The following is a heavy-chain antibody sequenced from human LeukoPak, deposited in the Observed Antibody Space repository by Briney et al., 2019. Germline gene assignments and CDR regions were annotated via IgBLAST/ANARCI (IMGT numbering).Heavy chain of an antibody. D-gene: IGHD3-22*01. J-gene: IGHJ4*02. CDR2: INHSGST. V-gene: IGHV4-34*01. Sequence: SETLSLTCTVSGGSISSYYWSWIRQPPGKGLEWIGEINHSGSTNYNPSLKSRVIISVDTSKNQFSLKLSSVTAADTAVYYCASFSRDHYYDSSGYADYWGQGTLVTVSS. CDR1: GGSISSYY. CDR3: ASFSRDHYYDSSGYADY.